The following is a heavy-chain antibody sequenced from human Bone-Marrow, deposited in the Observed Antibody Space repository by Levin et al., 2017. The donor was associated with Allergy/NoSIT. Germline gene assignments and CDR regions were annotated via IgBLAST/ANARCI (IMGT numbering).Heavy chain of an antibody. D-gene: IGHD3-9*01. J-gene: IGHJ5*02. CDR3: VRDGHILRYLDWPPALDR. CDR1: GDALSAHA. CDR2: IIPVLDKT. Sequence: EASVKVSCKASGDALSAHAIAWVRQAPGQGLEWVGEIIPVLDKTTYQQKFQDRVTITADESTSTVYMELRSLTSEDTAVYYCVRDGHILRYLDWPPALDRWGQGGLVTVSS. V-gene: IGHV1-69*13.